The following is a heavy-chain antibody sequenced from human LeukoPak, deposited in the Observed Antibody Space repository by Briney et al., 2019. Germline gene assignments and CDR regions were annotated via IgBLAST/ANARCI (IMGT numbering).Heavy chain of an antibody. J-gene: IGHJ4*02. CDR2: ISDSGGST. CDR3: AKLAHNYDTKVDY. D-gene: IGHD3-22*01. Sequence: GGSLRLSCAASGCTFSSYAMSWVRQAPGKGLEWVSAISDSGGSTYYADSVNGRFTISRDNFKNTLYLQMSSMRAEDTAVYYCAKLAHNYDTKVDYWGQGTLVTVSS. CDR1: GCTFSSYA. V-gene: IGHV3-23*01.